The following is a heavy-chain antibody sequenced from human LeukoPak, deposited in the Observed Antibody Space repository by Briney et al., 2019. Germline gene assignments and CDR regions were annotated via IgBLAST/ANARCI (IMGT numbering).Heavy chain of an antibody. CDR3: ARGDYYDSSGYYYH. V-gene: IGHV4-30-4*08. Sequence: SETLSLTCSVSGGSISSGDYYWSWIRQPPGKGLEWIGFIYYSGSTSYNPSLKSRVTISLDTSKNYFSLKLTSVTAADTAMYYCARGDYYDSSGYYYHWGQGTLVTVSS. CDR1: GGSISSGDYY. J-gene: IGHJ5*02. CDR2: IYYSGST. D-gene: IGHD3-22*01.